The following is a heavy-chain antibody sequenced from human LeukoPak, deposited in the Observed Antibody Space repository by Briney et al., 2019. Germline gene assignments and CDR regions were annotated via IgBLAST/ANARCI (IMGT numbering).Heavy chain of an antibody. CDR2: VHYTWNT. CDR1: GGSISSYY. CDR3: ARVASKGGMDV. Sequence: SETLSLTCTVSGGSISSYYWSWIRQPPGKGLEWIGHVHYTWNTKYNPSLTGRVSISLDRSKNQFALSLSSLTAADTAVYYCARVASKGGMDVWGQGTTVIVSS. J-gene: IGHJ6*02. D-gene: IGHD5/OR15-5a*01. V-gene: IGHV4-59*01.